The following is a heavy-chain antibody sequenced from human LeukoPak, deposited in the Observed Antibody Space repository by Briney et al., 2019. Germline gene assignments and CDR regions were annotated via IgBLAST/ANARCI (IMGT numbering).Heavy chain of an antibody. D-gene: IGHD4-17*01. Sequence: PSEILSLTCTVSGGSVSSGSYYWSWIRQPPGKGLEWIGYIYYSGSTNCNPSLKSRVTISVDTSKNQFSLKLSSVTAADTAVYYCARVPVTTLHYYYYYGMDVWGQGTTVTVSS. V-gene: IGHV4-61*01. CDR3: ARVPVTTLHYYYYYGMDV. CDR1: GGSVSSGSYY. J-gene: IGHJ6*02. CDR2: IYYSGST.